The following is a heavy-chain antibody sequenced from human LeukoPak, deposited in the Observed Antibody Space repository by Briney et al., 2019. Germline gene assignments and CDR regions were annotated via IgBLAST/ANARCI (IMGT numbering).Heavy chain of an antibody. D-gene: IGHD5-18*01. CDR2: INPNSSGT. J-gene: IGHJ4*02. CDR1: GYTFTGYY. V-gene: IGHV1-2*02. CDR3: ARVSGGGYGYALKAYYFDY. Sequence: ASVKVSCKASGYTFTGYYMHWVRQAPGQGLEWMGWINPNSSGTNYAQKFQGRVTMTRDTSISTAYMELSRLRSDDTAVYYCARVSGGGYGYALKAYYFDYWGQGTLVTVSS.